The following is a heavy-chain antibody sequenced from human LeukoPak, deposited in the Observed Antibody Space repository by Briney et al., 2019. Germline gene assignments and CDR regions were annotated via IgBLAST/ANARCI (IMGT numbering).Heavy chain of an antibody. CDR1: GGSISSYY. J-gene: IGHJ6*03. Sequence: PSETLSLTCTVSGGSISSYYWSWIRQPPGKGPEWIGCMYYTGSTNYNPSLKSRGTISVDTSKNQFSLKLSSVTAADTAVYYCATKSPYYMDFWGKGTTVTVSS. CDR3: ATKSPYYMDF. CDR2: MYYTGST. V-gene: IGHV4-59*08.